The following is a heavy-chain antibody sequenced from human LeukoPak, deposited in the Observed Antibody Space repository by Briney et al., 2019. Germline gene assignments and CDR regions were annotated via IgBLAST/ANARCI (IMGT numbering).Heavy chain of an antibody. CDR3: ARSRSGYQFDY. V-gene: IGHV3-48*01. D-gene: IGHD2-2*01. CDR2: ISSTSSTM. J-gene: IGHJ4*02. CDR1: GFTFSGFS. Sequence: PGGSLRLSCAASGFTFSGFSMDWVRQAPGRGLEWLSYISSTSSTMLYADSVKGRFTISRDSAKNSLYLQMHSLRAEDTAVYFCARSRSGYQFDYWGQGTLVTVSS.